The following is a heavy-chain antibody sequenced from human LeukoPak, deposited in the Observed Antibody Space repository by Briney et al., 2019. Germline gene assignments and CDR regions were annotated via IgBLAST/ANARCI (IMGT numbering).Heavy chain of an antibody. CDR3: ARQSTGGYYDTSGYYSPLAV. CDR1: GYNFTSYW. J-gene: IGHJ6*04. V-gene: IGHV5-51*01. Sequence: GESLKISCQGSGYNFTSYWIGWVRRMPGKGLEWMGIIYPGDSDTTYSPSFQGQVAISADKSISTAYLQWSSLKASDTAIYYCARQSTGGYYDTSGYYSPLAVWGKGTTVTVSS. CDR2: IYPGDSDT. D-gene: IGHD3-22*01.